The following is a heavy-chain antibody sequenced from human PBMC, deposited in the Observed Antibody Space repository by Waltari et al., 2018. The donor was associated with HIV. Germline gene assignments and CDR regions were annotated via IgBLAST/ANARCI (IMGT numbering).Heavy chain of an antibody. CDR2: INHSGST. CDR1: GGSFSGYY. J-gene: IGHJ4*02. CDR3: ARGPGYSYGYLAY. D-gene: IGHD5-18*01. Sequence: QVQLQQWGAGLLKPSETLSLTCAVYGGSFSGYYWRWIRQPPGKGLEWIGEINHSGSTTYNPSVKGRVPISVNTSKNQFPLKLSSVTAAETAVYYCARGPGYSYGYLAYWGQGTLVTVSS. V-gene: IGHV4-34*01.